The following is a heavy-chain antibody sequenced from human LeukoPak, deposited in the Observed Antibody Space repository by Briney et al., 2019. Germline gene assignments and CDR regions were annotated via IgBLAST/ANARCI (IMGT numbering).Heavy chain of an antibody. CDR2: IRRRAYGGAA. V-gene: IGHV3-49*04. CDR3: SRNGLVDFDY. J-gene: IGHJ4*02. Sequence: PGQSLRLSCTTSGFAFDDFAMSWVRQPAGKGLEWVGFIRRRAYGGAAEYVASVKGRFIISRDDSKGIAYLQMNSLKTEDTAVYYCSRNGLVDFDYWGRGSRVIVSP. CDR1: GFAFDDFA.